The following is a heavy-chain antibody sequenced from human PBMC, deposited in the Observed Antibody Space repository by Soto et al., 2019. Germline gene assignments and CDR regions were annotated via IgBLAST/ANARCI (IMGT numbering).Heavy chain of an antibody. Sequence: ASVNVSCKASGYTFTGYYMHWVRQAPGQGLEWMGWINPNSGGTNYAQKFQGWVTMTRDTSISTAYMELSRLRSDDTAVYYCARDLDYYYGMDVWGQGTTVTVSS. CDR1: GYTFTGYY. J-gene: IGHJ6*02. V-gene: IGHV1-2*04. CDR3: ARDLDYYYGMDV. D-gene: IGHD3-16*01. CDR2: INPNSGGT.